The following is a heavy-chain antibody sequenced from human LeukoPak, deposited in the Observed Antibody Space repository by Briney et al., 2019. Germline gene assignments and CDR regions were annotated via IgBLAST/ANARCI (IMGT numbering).Heavy chain of an antibody. V-gene: IGHV3-48*03. J-gene: IGHJ4*02. Sequence: GGSLRLSCAASGFTFSSYEMNWVRQAPGKGLEWVSYISSSGSTIYYADSVKGRFTISRDNAKNSLYLQMNSLRAEDTAVYCCARDRNYRGVFDYWGQGTLVTVSS. D-gene: IGHD1-7*01. CDR2: ISSSGSTI. CDR1: GFTFSSYE. CDR3: ARDRNYRGVFDY.